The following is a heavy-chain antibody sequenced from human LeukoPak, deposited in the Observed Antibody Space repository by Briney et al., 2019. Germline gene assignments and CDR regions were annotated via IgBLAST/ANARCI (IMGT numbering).Heavy chain of an antibody. CDR2: LYSGDTT. J-gene: IGHJ2*01. Sequence: PGGSLTLSCEASGFTVATKYMNWVRQAAGKGLEWVSILYSGDTTYYSDSVKGRFSVSRDSSKNTLYLHINSLRAEDTAVYYCARVGDHFHWYLDLWGRGALVTASS. V-gene: IGHV3-53*01. CDR3: ARVGDHFHWYLDL. D-gene: IGHD3-3*02. CDR1: GFTVATKY.